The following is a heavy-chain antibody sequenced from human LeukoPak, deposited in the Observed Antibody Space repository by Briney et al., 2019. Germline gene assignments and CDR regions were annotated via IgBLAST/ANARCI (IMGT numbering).Heavy chain of an antibody. V-gene: IGHV1-2*02. J-gene: IGHJ4*02. CDR2: INPNSGGT. Sequence: GASVKVSCKASGYTFTGYYMHWVRQAPGQGLEWMGWINPNSGGTNYAQKFQGRVTMTRDTSISTAYMELSRLTSDDTAVYYCARVGSSNPGDIDYWGQGTLVTVSS. CDR1: GYTFTGYY. D-gene: IGHD3-10*01. CDR3: ARVGSSNPGDIDY.